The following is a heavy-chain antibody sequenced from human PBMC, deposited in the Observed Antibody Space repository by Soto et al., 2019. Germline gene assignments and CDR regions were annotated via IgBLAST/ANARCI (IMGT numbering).Heavy chain of an antibody. D-gene: IGHD3-22*01. V-gene: IGHV1-3*01. J-gene: IGHJ4*02. CDR2: INSVNDHT. CDR3: ARDPPPNHYDNNGLDY. Sequence: GASVKVSCKASGYSFSTHAMHWVRQAPGQGLEWVGWINSVNDHTIYSEKFQGRVTISRGDANNLLYLQMHSLRAEDTAVYYCARDPPPNHYDNNGLDYWGQGTLVTVSS. CDR1: GYSFSTHA.